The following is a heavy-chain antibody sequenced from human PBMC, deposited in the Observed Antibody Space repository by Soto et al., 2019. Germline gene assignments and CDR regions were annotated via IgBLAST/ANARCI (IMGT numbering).Heavy chain of an antibody. Sequence: SETLSLTCSVPGDSITSYYWSWIRQPPGTGLEWIGYIYYTGTTNYNPSLRSRVSISVDTSKNQFSLRLSSVTAADTAVYYCARLTSGRWFDPWGQGTLVTVSS. V-gene: IGHV4-59*01. D-gene: IGHD7-27*01. CDR3: ARLTSGRWFDP. J-gene: IGHJ5*02. CDR1: GDSITSYY. CDR2: IYYTGTT.